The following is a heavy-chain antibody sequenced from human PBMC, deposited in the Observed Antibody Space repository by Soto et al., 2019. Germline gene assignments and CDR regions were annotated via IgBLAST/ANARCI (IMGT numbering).Heavy chain of an antibody. CDR1: GGSISSGVYY. J-gene: IGHJ6*02. Sequence: ILSLTCTVSGGSISSGVYYWSWIRQHPGKGLEWIGYIYYSGSTYYNPSLKSRVTISVDTSKNQFSLKLSSVTAADTAVYYCATQEVAMVRGVIISGYGMDVWGQGTTVTVSS. CDR3: ATQEVAMVRGVIISGYGMDV. CDR2: IYYSGST. V-gene: IGHV4-31*03. D-gene: IGHD3-10*01.